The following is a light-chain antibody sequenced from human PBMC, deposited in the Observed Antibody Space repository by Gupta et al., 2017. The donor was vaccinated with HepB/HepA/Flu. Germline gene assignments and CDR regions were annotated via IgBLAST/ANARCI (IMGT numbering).Light chain of an antibody. Sequence: EIVLAQSPGTLSLSPGERATLSCRASQSVSSSYLGWYQQKPGQAPRLLIFGASSRATGTPDRFSGSGSGTDFTLTISRLEPEDFAVYYCQHYGSSSWTFGQGTKVEIK. J-gene: IGKJ1*01. CDR2: GAS. CDR3: QHYGSSSWT. CDR1: QSVSSSY. V-gene: IGKV3-20*01.